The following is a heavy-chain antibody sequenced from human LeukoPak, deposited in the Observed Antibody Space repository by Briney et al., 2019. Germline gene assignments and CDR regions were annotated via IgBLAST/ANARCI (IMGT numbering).Heavy chain of an antibody. V-gene: IGHV3-48*01. J-gene: IGHJ3*01. CDR1: GFTFSSYS. CDR3: ARDMLGDLGNDDFDL. D-gene: IGHD7-27*01. Sequence: GGSLRLSCAASGFTFSSYSMNWVRQAPGKGLEWVSYISSSSSTIYYADSVKGRFTISRDNSQNTLYLQMNTLRVEDTAVYYCARDMLGDLGNDDFDLWGQGTMVTVSS. CDR2: ISSSSSTI.